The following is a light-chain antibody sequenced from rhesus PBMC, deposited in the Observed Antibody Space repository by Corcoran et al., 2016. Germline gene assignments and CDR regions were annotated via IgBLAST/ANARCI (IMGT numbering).Light chain of an antibody. CDR1: QSISNY. V-gene: IGKV1-41*01. CDR3: QQFKNYPWT. J-gene: IGKJ1*01. CDR2: SAS. Sequence: DIQMTQSPSSLSASVGDRVTITCRASQSISNYLNWYQQEPEKAPKLLIYSASSLQSGVPSRLSGSGSGTEFTLTISSLQPEDFATYYCQQFKNYPWTFGQGTKVEIK.